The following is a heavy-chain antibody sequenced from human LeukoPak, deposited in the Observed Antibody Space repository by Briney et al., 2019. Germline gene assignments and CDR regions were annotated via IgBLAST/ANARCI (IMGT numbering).Heavy chain of an antibody. Sequence: GGSLRLSCAASGFTFSSYGMHWVRQAPGKGLEWVAVIWYDGSNKYYADSVKGRFTISRDNSKNTLYLQMNSLRAEDTAVYYCAKDPNYDFWSGYETGYWGQGTLVTVSS. CDR2: IWYDGSNK. V-gene: IGHV3-33*06. J-gene: IGHJ4*02. CDR3: AKDPNYDFWSGYETGY. CDR1: GFTFSSYG. D-gene: IGHD3-3*01.